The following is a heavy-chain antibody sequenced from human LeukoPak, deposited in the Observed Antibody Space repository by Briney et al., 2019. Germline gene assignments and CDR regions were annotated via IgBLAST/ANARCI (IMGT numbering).Heavy chain of an antibody. D-gene: IGHD6-13*01. Sequence: ASVKVSCKASGYTFTSYYMHWVRQAPGQGLEWMGRIIPIFGTANYAQKFQGRVTITTDESTSTAYMELSSLRSEDTAVYYCARDSIAAVNFFDYWGQGTLVTVSS. J-gene: IGHJ4*02. CDR3: ARDSIAAVNFFDY. CDR2: IIPIFGTA. V-gene: IGHV1-69*05. CDR1: GYTFTSYY.